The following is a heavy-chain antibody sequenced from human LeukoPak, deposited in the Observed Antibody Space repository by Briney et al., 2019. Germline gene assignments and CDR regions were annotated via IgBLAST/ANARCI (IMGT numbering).Heavy chain of an antibody. D-gene: IGHD5-24*01. V-gene: IGHV3-23*01. CDR3: AKDRKGWPTNFDS. J-gene: IGHJ4*02. Sequence: GGSLRLSCAASGFTFSTYAVNWVRQAPGKGLEWVSAISSSVGTTYYADSVKGRFSISRDNSKNTLYLQMNSLRAEDTAVYYCAKDRKGWPTNFDSWGQGTLVTVSA. CDR2: ISSSVGTT. CDR1: GFTFSTYA.